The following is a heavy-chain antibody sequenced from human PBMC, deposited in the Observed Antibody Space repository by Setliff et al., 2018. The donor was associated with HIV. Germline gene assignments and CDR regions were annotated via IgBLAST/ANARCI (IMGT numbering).Heavy chain of an antibody. CDR1: GYTFTDYF. Sequence: GASVKVSCKSSGYTFTDYFMHWVRQAPGQGLEWMGWISPGNGNTRISQRFRGGVTMTRDRSINTAYMELSSLRSEDTAVYYCARYRPNHPQNAFDIWGQGTMVTVSS. CDR3: ARYRPNHPQNAFDI. D-gene: IGHD1-26*01. J-gene: IGHJ3*02. V-gene: IGHV1-2*02. CDR2: ISPGNGNT.